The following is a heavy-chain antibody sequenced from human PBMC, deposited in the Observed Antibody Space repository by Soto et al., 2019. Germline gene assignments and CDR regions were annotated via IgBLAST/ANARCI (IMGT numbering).Heavy chain of an antibody. CDR2: ISYDGGNE. Sequence: GGSLRLSCAGSGFTFSSYGMHWVRQAPGKGLEWVAVISYDGGNEYHADSVKGRFTISRDNSKNTLFLHMNSLRVDDTAVYYCARDPNFDILTAYYGMDVWGQGTTVTVSS. CDR1: GFTFSSYG. CDR3: ARDPNFDILTAYYGMDV. V-gene: IGHV3-30*03. D-gene: IGHD3-9*01. J-gene: IGHJ6*02.